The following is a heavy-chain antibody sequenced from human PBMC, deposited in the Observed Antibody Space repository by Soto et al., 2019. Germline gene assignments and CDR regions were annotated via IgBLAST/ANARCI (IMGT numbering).Heavy chain of an antibody. CDR1: GGSISSSSYY. Sequence: SETLSLTCTVSGGSISSSSYYWGWIRQPPGKGLEWIGSIYYSGSTYYNPSLKSRVTISVDTSKNQFSLKLSSVTAADTAVYYCASPGDYYDSSGFDYWGQRTLVTVSS. CDR3: ASPGDYYDSSGFDY. D-gene: IGHD3-22*01. V-gene: IGHV4-39*01. J-gene: IGHJ4*02. CDR2: IYYSGST.